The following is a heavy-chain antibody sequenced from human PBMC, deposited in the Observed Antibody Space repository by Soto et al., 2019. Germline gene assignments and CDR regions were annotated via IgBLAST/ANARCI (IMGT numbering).Heavy chain of an antibody. Sequence: GASVKVSCKASGYTFTSYGISWVRQAPGQGLEWMGWISAYNGNTNYAQKLQGRVTMTTDTSTSTAYMELRSLRSDDTAVYYCARCTTRDSSWYGDEAFDIWGQGTMVTVSS. V-gene: IGHV1-18*01. CDR3: ARCTTRDSSWYGDEAFDI. J-gene: IGHJ3*02. D-gene: IGHD6-13*01. CDR1: GYTFTSYG. CDR2: ISAYNGNT.